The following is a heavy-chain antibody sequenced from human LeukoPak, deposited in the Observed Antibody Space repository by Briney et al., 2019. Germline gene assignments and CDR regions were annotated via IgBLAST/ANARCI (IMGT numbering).Heavy chain of an antibody. Sequence: SWVRQPPGKGLEWIGEIYHSGSTNYNPSLKSRVTISVDKSKNQFSLKLSSVTAADTAVYYCARGAHYYDSSGQGGYWGQGTLVTVSS. D-gene: IGHD3-22*01. CDR3: ARGAHYYDSSGQGGY. CDR2: IYHSGST. J-gene: IGHJ4*02. V-gene: IGHV4-4*02.